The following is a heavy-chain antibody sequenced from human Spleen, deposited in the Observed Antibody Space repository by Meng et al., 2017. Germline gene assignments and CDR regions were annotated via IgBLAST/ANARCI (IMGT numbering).Heavy chain of an antibody. CDR2: INTKTRNP. CDR3: ARGGGPLGLY. Sequence: ASVKVSCKTSGYTFTNYAMNWVRQAPGQGLEWVGWINTKTRNPTYAQGFTGRFVFSLDTSVSTAYMQINSLKADDTAVYYCARGGGPLGLYWGQGTLVTVSS. CDR1: GYTFTNYA. J-gene: IGHJ4*02. V-gene: IGHV7-4-1*02. D-gene: IGHD7-27*01.